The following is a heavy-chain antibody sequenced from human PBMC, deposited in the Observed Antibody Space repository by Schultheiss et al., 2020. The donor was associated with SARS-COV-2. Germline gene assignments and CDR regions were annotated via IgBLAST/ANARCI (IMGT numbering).Heavy chain of an antibody. CDR1: GFTVSSNY. CDR2: ISYDGSNK. D-gene: IGHD4-11*01. V-gene: IGHV3-30*03. CDR3: TSYLQSNVDY. Sequence: GGSLRLSCAASGFTVSSNYMSWVRQAPGKGLEWVAVISYDGSNKYYADSVKGRFTISRDNSKNTAYLQMNSLKTEDTAVYYCTSYLQSNVDYWGQGTLVTVSS. J-gene: IGHJ4*02.